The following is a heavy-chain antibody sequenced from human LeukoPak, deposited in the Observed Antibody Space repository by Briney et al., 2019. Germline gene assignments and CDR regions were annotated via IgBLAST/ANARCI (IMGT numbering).Heavy chain of an antibody. CDR2: ITSSSSYA. J-gene: IGHJ6*03. CDR3: TREYGRATYHYYSYMDV. CDR1: GFTFSTYN. Sequence: RGTLRLSCAASGFTFSTYNMNWGRQAPGERVEWVSCITSSSSYAFYGDSVKVRFTISRDNSKNTLYLQMNSMKPEDTAVYYCTREYGRATYHYYSYMDVWGKGTTVTISS. D-gene: IGHD2-8*01. V-gene: IGHV3-21*03.